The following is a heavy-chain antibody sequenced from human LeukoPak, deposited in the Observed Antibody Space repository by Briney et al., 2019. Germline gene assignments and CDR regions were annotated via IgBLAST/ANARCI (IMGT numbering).Heavy chain of an antibody. V-gene: IGHV1-18*01. CDR2: ISAYNGNT. J-gene: IGHJ6*02. Sequence: ASVKVSCTASGYTFTSYGISWVRQAPGQGLEWMGWISAYNGNTNYAQKLQGRVTMTTDTSTSTAYMELRSLRSDDTAVYYCARQSVVVPAAISYYYGMDVWGQGTTVTVSS. D-gene: IGHD2-2*01. CDR3: ARQSVVVPAAISYYYGMDV. CDR1: GYTFTSYG.